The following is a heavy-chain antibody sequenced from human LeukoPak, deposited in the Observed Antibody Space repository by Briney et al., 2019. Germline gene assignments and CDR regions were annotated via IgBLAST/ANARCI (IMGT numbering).Heavy chain of an antibody. Sequence: ASVKVSCKASGYTFTSYGISWVRQAPGQGLEWMGWISAYNGNTNYAQKLQGRVTMTTGTSTSTAYMELRSLRSDDTAVYYCARDLGYSGYDSNNFDYWGQGTLVTVSS. J-gene: IGHJ4*02. CDR3: ARDLGYSGYDSNNFDY. CDR1: GYTFTSYG. V-gene: IGHV1-18*01. CDR2: ISAYNGNT. D-gene: IGHD5-12*01.